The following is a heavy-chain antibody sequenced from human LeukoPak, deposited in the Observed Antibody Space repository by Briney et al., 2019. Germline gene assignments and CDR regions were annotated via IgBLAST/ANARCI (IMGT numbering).Heavy chain of an antibody. CDR1: GGTFNTYA. V-gene: IGHV1-69*13. Sequence: SVKVSCKASGGTFNTYAISWVRQAPGQGLEWMGGIIPVLGAAKYAQKFQGRVTITADESTDTVFMEVSSLRSEGTAVFYCARNSDYGDNYAMDFWGLGTTVTVSS. CDR2: IIPVLGAA. J-gene: IGHJ6*02. D-gene: IGHD4-17*01. CDR3: ARNSDYGDNYAMDF.